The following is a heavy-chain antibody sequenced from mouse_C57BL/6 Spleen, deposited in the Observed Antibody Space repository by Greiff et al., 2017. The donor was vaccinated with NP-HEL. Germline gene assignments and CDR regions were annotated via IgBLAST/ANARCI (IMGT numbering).Heavy chain of an antibody. Sequence: ESGAELARPGASVKMSCKASGYTFTSYTMHWVKQRPGQGLEWIGYINPSSGYTKYNQKFKDKATLTADKSSSTAYMQLSSLTSYDSAVYYCAIGSYTLCAMDYWGPATSVTVSS. CDR3: AIGSYTLCAMDY. D-gene: IGHD2-14*01. CDR1: GYTFTSYT. CDR2: INPSSGYT. J-gene: IGHJ4*01. V-gene: IGHV1-4*01.